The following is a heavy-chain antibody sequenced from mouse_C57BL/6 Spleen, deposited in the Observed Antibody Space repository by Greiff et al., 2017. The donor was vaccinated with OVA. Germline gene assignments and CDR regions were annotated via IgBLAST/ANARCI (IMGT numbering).Heavy chain of an antibody. Sequence: VQLQQSGPELVKPGASVKISCKASGYTFTDYYMNWVKQSHGKSLEWIGDINPHNGGTSYNQKFKGKATLTVDKSSSTAYIELRRLTSEDSAVYYCTRDYASSSWFAYWGQGTLVTVSA. CDR1: GYTFTDYY. V-gene: IGHV1-26*01. CDR2: INPHNGGT. J-gene: IGHJ3*01. CDR3: TRDYASSSWFAY. D-gene: IGHD1-1*01.